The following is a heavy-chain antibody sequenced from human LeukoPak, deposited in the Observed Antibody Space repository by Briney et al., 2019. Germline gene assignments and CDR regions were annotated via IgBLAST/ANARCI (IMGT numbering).Heavy chain of an antibody. CDR2: VYYNRAT. Sequence: SEILSLTCTVSGASINSYSWTWIRQSPPKGLECIGYVYYNRATYYNPSLESRVTISVDTSKNHLSLEMTSVTAADTAIYYCARLGGQYSNAFDLWGQGTMVSVSS. V-gene: IGHV4-59*01. CDR3: ARLGGQYSNAFDL. J-gene: IGHJ3*01. D-gene: IGHD2-15*01. CDR1: GASINSYS.